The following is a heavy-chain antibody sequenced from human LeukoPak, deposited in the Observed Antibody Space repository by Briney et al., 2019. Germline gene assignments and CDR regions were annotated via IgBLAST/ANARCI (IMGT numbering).Heavy chain of an antibody. CDR3: ARGQFRFSDFDTSGFDY. CDR2: ISYDGSNK. D-gene: IGHD3-22*01. J-gene: IGHJ4*02. V-gene: IGHV3-30*04. CDR1: GFTFSSYE. Sequence: GGSLRLSCAASGFTFSSYEMNWVRQAPGKGLEWVAVISYDGSNKNYADSVKGRFTISRDNSKNTLYLQLNSLRVEDTAVYYCARGQFRFSDFDTSGFDYWGQGTLVTVSS.